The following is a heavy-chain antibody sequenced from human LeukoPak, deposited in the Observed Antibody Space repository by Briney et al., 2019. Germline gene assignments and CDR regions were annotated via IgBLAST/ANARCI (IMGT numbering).Heavy chain of an antibody. Sequence: GESLKISCKGSGYSFSTCWIGWVRQMPGKGLEWMGIIYPGDSDTRYSPSFQGQVTISADKSISTAYLQWSSLKASDTAMYYCARRYDFWSGYYNFDYWGQGTLVTVSS. CDR1: GYSFSTCW. D-gene: IGHD3-3*01. J-gene: IGHJ4*02. CDR2: IYPGDSDT. V-gene: IGHV5-51*01. CDR3: ARRYDFWSGYYNFDY.